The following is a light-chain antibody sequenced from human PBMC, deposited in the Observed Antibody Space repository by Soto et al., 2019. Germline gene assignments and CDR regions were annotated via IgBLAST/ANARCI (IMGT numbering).Light chain of an antibody. CDR3: QQRSNWPRT. V-gene: IGKV3-11*01. CDR2: DAF. J-gene: IGKJ1*01. CDR1: QSVSSY. Sequence: PEERATLSCRASQSVSSYLAWYQQKPGQAPRLLIYDAFKRATGIPARFSGSGSGTDFTLTISSLEPEDFAVYYCQQRSNWPRTFGQGTK.